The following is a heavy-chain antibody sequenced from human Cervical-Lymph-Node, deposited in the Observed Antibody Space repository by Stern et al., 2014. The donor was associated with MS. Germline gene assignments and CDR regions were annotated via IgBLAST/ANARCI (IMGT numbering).Heavy chain of an antibody. CDR2: IYYSGST. CDR1: GGSIRSYY. J-gene: IGHJ4*02. Sequence: QVQLGESGPGLVKPSETLSLTCSVSGGSIRSYYWSWIRQPPGKGLEWIGYIYYSGSTNYNPSLKSRVTISVDTSKNQFSLKLSPVTAADTAVYYCARATDILTGHYPYYFDYWGQGTLVTVSS. V-gene: IGHV4-59*01. CDR3: ARATDILTGHYPYYFDY. D-gene: IGHD3-9*01.